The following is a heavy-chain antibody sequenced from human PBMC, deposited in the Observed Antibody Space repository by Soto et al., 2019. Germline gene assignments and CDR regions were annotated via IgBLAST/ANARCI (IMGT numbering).Heavy chain of an antibody. CDR3: ARWDMVRGVGHAFDI. CDR2: IYYSGST. Sequence: SETLSLTCTFSGGSISSYYWSWIRQPPGKGLEWIGYIYYSGSTNYNPSLKSRVTISVDTSKNQFSLKLSSVTAADTAVYYCARWDMVRGVGHAFDIWGQGTMVTVSS. D-gene: IGHD3-10*01. J-gene: IGHJ3*02. V-gene: IGHV4-59*01. CDR1: GGSISSYY.